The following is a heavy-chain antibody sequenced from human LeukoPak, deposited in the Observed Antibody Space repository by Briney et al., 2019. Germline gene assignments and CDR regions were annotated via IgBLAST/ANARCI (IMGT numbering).Heavy chain of an antibody. CDR3: ARDRGLISAADYFDY. Sequence: GGSLRLSCAASGFTFSSYAMHWVRQAQGKGLEWVAVISYDGSIEAYADSVRGRFTVSRDKSKNTLYLQMNSLRVEDTAVYSCARDRGLISAADYFDYWGQGTLVTVSS. J-gene: IGHJ4*02. D-gene: IGHD6-13*01. CDR2: ISYDGSIE. V-gene: IGHV3-30*04. CDR1: GFTFSSYA.